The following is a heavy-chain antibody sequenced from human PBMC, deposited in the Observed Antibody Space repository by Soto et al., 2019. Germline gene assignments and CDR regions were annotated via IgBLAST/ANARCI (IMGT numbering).Heavy chain of an antibody. Sequence: GGSLRLFCAASGFTFSSYAMSWVRQAPGKGLEWVSAISGSGGSTYYADSVKGRFTISRDNSKNTLYLQMNSLRAEDTAVYYCASDLRYCGGDCYVDYWGQGTLVTVSS. CDR1: GFTFSSYA. CDR3: ASDLRYCGGDCYVDY. J-gene: IGHJ4*02. CDR2: ISGSGGST. D-gene: IGHD2-21*02. V-gene: IGHV3-23*01.